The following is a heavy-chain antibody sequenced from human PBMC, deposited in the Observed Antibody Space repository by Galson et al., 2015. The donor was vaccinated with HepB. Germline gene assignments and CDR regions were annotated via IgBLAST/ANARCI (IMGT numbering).Heavy chain of an antibody. D-gene: IGHD4-17*01. CDR1: GFTFSGYW. CDR3: ARDHDGDYGKYYFDY. J-gene: IGHJ4*02. V-gene: IGHV3-7*03. Sequence: SLRLSCAASGFTFSGYWMSWVRQAPGKGLEWVANIKQDGSEKYYVDSVKGRFTISRDNAKNSLYLQMNSLRAEDTAVYYCARDHDGDYGKYYFDYWGQGTLVTVSS. CDR2: IKQDGSEK.